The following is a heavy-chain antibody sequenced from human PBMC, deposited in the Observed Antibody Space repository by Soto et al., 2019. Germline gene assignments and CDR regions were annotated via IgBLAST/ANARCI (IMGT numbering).Heavy chain of an antibody. V-gene: IGHV3-21*01. Sequence: PGGSLRLSCAASGFTFSSYSMNWVRQAPGKGLEWVSSISSSSSYIYYADSVKGRFTISRDNAKNSLYLQMNSPRAEDTAVYYCARDSRTYGMDVWGQGTTVTVSS. J-gene: IGHJ6*02. CDR3: ARDSRTYGMDV. CDR1: GFTFSSYS. CDR2: ISSSSSYI.